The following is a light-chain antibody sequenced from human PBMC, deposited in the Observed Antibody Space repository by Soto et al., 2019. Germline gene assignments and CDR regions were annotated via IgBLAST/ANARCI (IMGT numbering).Light chain of an antibody. CDR2: GNS. CDR3: QSYDSSLSGYYV. Sequence: QYVLTQPPSVSGAPGQRVTISCTGSSSNIGAGYDVHWYQQLPGTAPKLLIYGNSNRPSGVPDRFSGSKSGTSASLAITGLQAEDEADYYCQSYDSSLSGYYVIGTGTKLTVL. CDR1: SSNIGAGYD. V-gene: IGLV1-40*01. J-gene: IGLJ1*01.